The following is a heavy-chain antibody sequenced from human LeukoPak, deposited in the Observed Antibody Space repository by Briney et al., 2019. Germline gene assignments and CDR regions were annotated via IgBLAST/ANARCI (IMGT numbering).Heavy chain of an antibody. CDR3: ARSRVFRGLSYYFDY. CDR1: GFTFSFYE. CDR2: IKQDGSEK. D-gene: IGHD2/OR15-2a*01. J-gene: IGHJ4*02. Sequence: GRSLRLSCAASGFTFSFYEMNWVRQAPGKGLEWVANIKQDGSEKYYVDSVKGRLTISRDNAKNSLYLQMNSLRAEDTAVYYCARSRVFRGLSYYFDYWGQGTLVTVSS. V-gene: IGHV3-7*01.